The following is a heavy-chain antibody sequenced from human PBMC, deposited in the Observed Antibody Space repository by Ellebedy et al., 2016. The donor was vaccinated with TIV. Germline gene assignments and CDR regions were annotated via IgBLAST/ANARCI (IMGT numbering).Heavy chain of an antibody. CDR1: GFTFNNYA. J-gene: IGHJ4*02. V-gene: IGHV3-23*01. D-gene: IGHD6-13*01. CDR3: AKTGATGTLLAYCFDY. Sequence: GESLKISCAASGFTFNNYAVSWVRQASGEGLEWVSTISGSGGNTNYADSVKGRFAISRDNSKNTLYLQMNSLRAEDTAVYYCAKTGATGTLLAYCFDYWGQGTLVTVSS. CDR2: ISGSGGNT.